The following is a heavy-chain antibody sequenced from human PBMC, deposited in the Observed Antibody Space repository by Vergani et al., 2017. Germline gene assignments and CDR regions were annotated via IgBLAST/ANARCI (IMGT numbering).Heavy chain of an antibody. CDR2: IYPGDSDT. J-gene: IGHJ5*02. CDR3: ARSHGYCSSTSCYTDNWFDP. D-gene: IGHD2-2*02. Sequence: EVQLVQSGAEVKKPGESLKISCKGSGYSFTSYWIGWVRQMPGKGLGWMGIIYPGDSDTRYSPSFQGQVTISADKSISTAYLQWSSLKASDTAMYYCARSHGYCSSTSCYTDNWFDPWGQGTLVTVSS. CDR1: GYSFTSYW. V-gene: IGHV5-51*03.